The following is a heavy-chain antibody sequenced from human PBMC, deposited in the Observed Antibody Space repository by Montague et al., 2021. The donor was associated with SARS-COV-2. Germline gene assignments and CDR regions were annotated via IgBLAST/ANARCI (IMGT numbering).Heavy chain of an antibody. V-gene: IGHV4-59*01. CDR1: GGSISSYY. CDR3: ARALYCSDGSCYPNWFDP. CDR2: IYYSGST. Sequence: SETLSLTCTVSGGSISSYYWSWIRQPPGKGLEWIGYIYYSGSTNYNPSXXSRVTISVDTSKNQFSLKLSSVTAADTAVYYCARALYCSDGSCYPNWFDPWGQGTLVTVSS. J-gene: IGHJ5*02. D-gene: IGHD2-15*01.